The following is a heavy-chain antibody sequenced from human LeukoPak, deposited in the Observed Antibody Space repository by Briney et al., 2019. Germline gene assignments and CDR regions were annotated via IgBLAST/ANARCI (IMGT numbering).Heavy chain of an antibody. J-gene: IGHJ5*02. CDR1: GYTFTSYG. Sequence: GASVKVSCKASGYTFTSYGISWVRQAPGQGLEWMGWISAYNGNTNYAEKLQGRVTMTTDTSTSTAYMELRSLRSDDTAVYDCARDGRRYCSSTSCPPDPWGQGTLVTVSS. CDR2: ISAYNGNT. D-gene: IGHD2-2*01. CDR3: ARDGRRYCSSTSCPPDP. V-gene: IGHV1-18*01.